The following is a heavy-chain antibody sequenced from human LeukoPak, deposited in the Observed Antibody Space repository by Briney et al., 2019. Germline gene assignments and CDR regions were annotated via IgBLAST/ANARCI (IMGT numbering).Heavy chain of an antibody. CDR3: ARDRLGDSSDN. J-gene: IGHJ4*02. CDR2: INHSGST. D-gene: IGHD3-22*01. Sequence: KPSETLSLTCAVYGGSFSGYYWSWIRQPPGKGLEWIGEINHSGSTNYNPSLKSRVTISVDTSKNQFSLKLSSVTAADTAVYYCARDRLGDSSDNWGQGTLVTVSS. V-gene: IGHV4-34*01. CDR1: GGSFSGYY.